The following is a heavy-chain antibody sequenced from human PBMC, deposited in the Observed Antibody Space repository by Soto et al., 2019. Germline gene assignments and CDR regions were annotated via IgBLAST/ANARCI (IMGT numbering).Heavy chain of an antibody. V-gene: IGHV3-33*01. CDR3: ARDNYGGNSRFDY. Sequence: QVQLVESGGGVVQPGRSLRLSCAASGFAFSNYGMYWVRQAPGKRLEWVAVIWYGGSDKYYANSVKGRFTISRDNSKNTLYLQMNSLRAEDTAVYYCARDNYGGNSRFDYWGQGTLVTVSS. J-gene: IGHJ4*02. CDR1: GFAFSNYG. D-gene: IGHD4-17*01. CDR2: IWYGGSDK.